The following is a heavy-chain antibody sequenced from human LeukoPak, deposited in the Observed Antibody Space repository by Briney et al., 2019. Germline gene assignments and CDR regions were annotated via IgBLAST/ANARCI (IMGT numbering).Heavy chain of an antibody. J-gene: IGHJ4*02. V-gene: IGHV1-8*03. CDR1: GYTFTNFD. Sequence: GASVKVSCKTSGYTFTNFDINWVRQATGQGLEWMGWMNPNSANTGYAQNFQGRVTITRDTSISTAYMELNSLRSEDTAVYYCATLLTYSSGWFLYWGQGTLVTVSS. CDR3: ATLLTYSSGWFLY. CDR2: MNPNSANT. D-gene: IGHD6-19*01.